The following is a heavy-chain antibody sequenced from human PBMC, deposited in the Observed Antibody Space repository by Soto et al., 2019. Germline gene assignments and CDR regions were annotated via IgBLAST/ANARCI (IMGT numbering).Heavy chain of an antibody. Sequence: ASVKVSCKASGYTFTSYRISWVRQAPGQGLERMGWISAYNGNTNYAQKLQGRVTMTTDTSTSTAYMELRSLRSDDTAVYYCARDAKDFDWLFLPYYFDYWGQGTLVTVSS. J-gene: IGHJ4*02. CDR3: ARDAKDFDWLFLPYYFDY. D-gene: IGHD3-9*01. CDR1: GYTFTSYR. V-gene: IGHV1-18*04. CDR2: ISAYNGNT.